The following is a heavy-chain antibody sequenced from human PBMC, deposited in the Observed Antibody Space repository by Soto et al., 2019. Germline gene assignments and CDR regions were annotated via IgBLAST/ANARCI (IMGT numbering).Heavy chain of an antibody. J-gene: IGHJ4*02. CDR1: GYTFTSYG. Sequence: QVQLLQSGAEVKKPGASVKVSCKAAGYTFTSYGISWVRQAPGQGLEWRGWITAYNGNTNYAQTLQGRGTLTTDTSTSTAYMELRSLRSDDTAVYYCAREKMVRGVREYYFDYWGQGTLVTVSS. CDR3: AREKMVRGVREYYFDY. CDR2: ITAYNGNT. V-gene: IGHV1-18*01. D-gene: IGHD3-10*01.